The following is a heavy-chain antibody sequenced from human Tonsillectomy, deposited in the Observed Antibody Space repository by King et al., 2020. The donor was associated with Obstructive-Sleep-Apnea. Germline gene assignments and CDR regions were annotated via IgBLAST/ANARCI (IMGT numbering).Heavy chain of an antibody. J-gene: IGHJ4*02. V-gene: IGHV3-49*03. D-gene: IGHD3-16*01. CDR2: IRVKAYGGTT. Sequence: VQLVESGGGFIQPGRSLTLSCTASGFTFGDYGMSWFRQAPGKGLEWVAFIRVKAYGGTTEYAASVKGRFTISRDDSRSIAYLQMNSLKTEDTAVYFCSRVMDDYVWGSYYYWGQGTLVTVSS. CDR3: SRVMDDYVWGSYYY. CDR1: GFTFGDYG.